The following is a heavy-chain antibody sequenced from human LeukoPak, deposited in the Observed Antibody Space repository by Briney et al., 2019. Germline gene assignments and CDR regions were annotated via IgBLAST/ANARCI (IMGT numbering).Heavy chain of an antibody. CDR1: GFTFSSYW. J-gene: IGHJ4*02. CDR2: IRGDGSEK. CDR3: ATSARTYIGSSLDY. Sequence: GGSLRLSCAAPGFTFSSYWMTWVRQAPGKGLDWVANIRGDGSEKYYVDSVKGRFTISRDSAKNSLYLQMNSLRAEDTALYYCATSARTYIGSSLDYWGQGTLVTVSS. V-gene: IGHV3-7*01. D-gene: IGHD2-15*01.